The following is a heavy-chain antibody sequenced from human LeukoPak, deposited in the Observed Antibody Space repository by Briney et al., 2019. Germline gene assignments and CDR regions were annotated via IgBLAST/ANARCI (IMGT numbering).Heavy chain of an antibody. CDR2: ISWNSGSI. CDR3: AKDRFSVAVAGTAFDY. J-gene: IGHJ4*02. Sequence: PGRSLRLSCAASGFTFDDYAMHWVRQAPGKGLEWFSGISWNSGSIGYADSVKGRFTISRDNAKNSLYLQMNSLRAEDTALYYCAKDRFSVAVAGTAFDYWGQGTLVTVSS. V-gene: IGHV3-9*01. D-gene: IGHD6-19*01. CDR1: GFTFDDYA.